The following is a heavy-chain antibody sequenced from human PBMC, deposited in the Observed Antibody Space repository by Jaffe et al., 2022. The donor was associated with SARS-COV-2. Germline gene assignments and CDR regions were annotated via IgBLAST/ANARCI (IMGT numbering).Heavy chain of an antibody. CDR3: AREDNLVGGYSYGYADY. CDR2: INPNSGGT. Sequence: QVQLVQSGAEVKKPGASVKVSCKASGYTFTGYYMHWVRQAPGQGLEWMGRINPNSGGTNYAQKFQGRVTMTRDTSISTAYMELSRLRSDDTAVYYCAREDNLVGGYSYGYADYWGQGTLVTVSS. D-gene: IGHD5-18*01. J-gene: IGHJ4*02. CDR1: GYTFTGYY. V-gene: IGHV1-2*06.